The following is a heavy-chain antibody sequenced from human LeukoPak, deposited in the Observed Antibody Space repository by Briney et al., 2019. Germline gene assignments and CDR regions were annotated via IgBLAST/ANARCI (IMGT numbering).Heavy chain of an antibody. CDR1: GFTFSSYA. CDR2: ITGNYDST. J-gene: IGHJ4*02. Sequence: GGSLRLSCAASGFTFSSYAMSWVRQAPGKGLEWVSTITGNYDSTYYADSVKGRFTISRDNSKNTVYVQMNSLRAEDTAVYYCAKGAGRSGTYLNFDYWGREPWSPSPQ. CDR3: AKGAGRSGTYLNFDY. D-gene: IGHD1-26*01. V-gene: IGHV3-23*01.